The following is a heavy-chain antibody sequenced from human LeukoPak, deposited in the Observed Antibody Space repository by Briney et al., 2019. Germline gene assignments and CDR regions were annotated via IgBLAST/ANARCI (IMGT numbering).Heavy chain of an antibody. CDR2: ISSSSSTI. V-gene: IGHV3-48*04. CDR1: GFTFSSYS. Sequence: GGSLRLSCAASGFTFSSYSMNWVRQAPGKGLEWVSYISSSSSTIYYAASVKGLFTISRDNAKNSLYLQMNSLRAEDTAVYYCARGLASGFDYWGQGTLVTLPA. D-gene: IGHD1-14*01. CDR3: ARGLASGFDY. J-gene: IGHJ4*02.